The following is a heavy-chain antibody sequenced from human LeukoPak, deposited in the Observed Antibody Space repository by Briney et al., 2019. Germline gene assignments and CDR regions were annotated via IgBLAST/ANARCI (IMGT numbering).Heavy chain of an antibody. CDR2: INSDGSST. CDR3: AREGRGTISHDGY. V-gene: IGHV3-74*01. J-gene: IGHJ4*02. Sequence: QPGGSLRLSCAASGFTFSSYWMHWVRQAPGKGLVWVSRINSDGSSTGYADSVKGRLTISRDNAKNTLYLQMNSLRAEDTAVYYCAREGRGTISHDGYWGQGTLVTVSS. CDR1: GFTFSSYW. D-gene: IGHD3-3*01.